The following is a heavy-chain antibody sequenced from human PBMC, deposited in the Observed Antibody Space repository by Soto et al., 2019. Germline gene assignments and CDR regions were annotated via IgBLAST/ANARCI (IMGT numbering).Heavy chain of an antibody. J-gene: IGHJ6*02. V-gene: IGHV2-5*02. CDR3: AHNPFWELLNRYGMDV. D-gene: IGHD3-10*01. CDR2: IYWADYK. Sequence: QITLKESGPPLVKPTQTLTLTCTFSVFSLNTRGMGVGWIRQPPGKALEWLALIYWADYKRYSPSLKSRLTVTQDTTKNQVVLRTTNMDPEDTGTYYCAHNPFWELLNRYGMDVWGQGTTVTVSS. CDR1: VFSLNTRGMG.